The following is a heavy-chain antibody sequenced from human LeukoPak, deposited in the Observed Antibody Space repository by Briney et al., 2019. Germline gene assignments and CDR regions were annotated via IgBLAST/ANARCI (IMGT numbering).Heavy chain of an antibody. V-gene: IGHV3-15*01. D-gene: IGHD5-12*01. Sequence: GGSLRLSCAASGFTFTNAWMSWVRQAPGKGLEWVGRLKSKAAGGTTDYAAPVKGRFTISRDDSKNTLYLQLDSLKTEDTAVYYCTAERGYSSLYWGQGTLVTVSS. CDR3: TAERGYSSLY. CDR2: LKSKAAGGTT. J-gene: IGHJ4*02. CDR1: GFTFTNAW.